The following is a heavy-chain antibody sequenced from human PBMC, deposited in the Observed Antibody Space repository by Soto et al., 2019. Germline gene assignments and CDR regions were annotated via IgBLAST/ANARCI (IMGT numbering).Heavy chain of an antibody. Sequence: QLQLQESGSGLVKPSQTLSLTCAVSGGSISSGGYSWSWIRQPPGKGLEWIGYIYHSGSTYYNPSLRSRVPLSVDRSTNQFSLKLSSVTAADTAVYYCAGGIAARPLGYWGQGTLVTVSS. CDR3: AGGIAARPLGY. D-gene: IGHD6-6*01. J-gene: IGHJ4*02. V-gene: IGHV4-30-2*01. CDR1: GGSISSGGYS. CDR2: IYHSGST.